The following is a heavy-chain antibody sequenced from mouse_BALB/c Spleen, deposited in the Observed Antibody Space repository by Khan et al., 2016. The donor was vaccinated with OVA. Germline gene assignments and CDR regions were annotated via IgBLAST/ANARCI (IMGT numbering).Heavy chain of an antibody. V-gene: IGHV3-8*02. J-gene: IGHJ2*01. CDR2: ISSSDST. D-gene: IGHD2-14*01. CDR3: ARWNYRYDGYLDY. CDR1: GDSITSGY. Sequence: EVQLQESGPSLVKPSQTLSLTCSVTGDSITSGYWNWIRKFPGNKLEYMGYISSSDSTFYNPSLKSRISITRDTSKNQYYLQLNSVTTEDTATYYSARWNYRYDGYLDYWGQGTTLTVSS.